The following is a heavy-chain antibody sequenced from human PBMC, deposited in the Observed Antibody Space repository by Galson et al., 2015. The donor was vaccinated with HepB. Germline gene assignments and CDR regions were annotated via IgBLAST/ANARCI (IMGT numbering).Heavy chain of an antibody. CDR3: AKSPVGRIVVVPAAIFDY. J-gene: IGHJ4*02. D-gene: IGHD2-2*01. Sequence: SLRLSCAASGFTFSSYAMSWVRQAPGKGLEWVSAISGSGGSTYYADSVKGRFTISRDNSKNTLYLQMNSLRAEDTAVYYCAKSPVGRIVVVPAAIFDYWGQGTLVTVSS. V-gene: IGHV3-23*01. CDR1: GFTFSSYA. CDR2: ISGSGGST.